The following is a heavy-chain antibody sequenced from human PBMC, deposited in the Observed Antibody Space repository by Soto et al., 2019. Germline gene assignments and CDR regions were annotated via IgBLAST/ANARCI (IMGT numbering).Heavy chain of an antibody. J-gene: IGHJ4*02. CDR1: GFTFSTYA. CDR2: ISYDGSNT. V-gene: IGHV3-30-3*01. Sequence: PGGSLRLSCAVSGFTFSTYAMHWVRQAPGKGLEWVAAISYDGSNTYYADSVKGRFTISRDNMLYLQMNSLRAEDTAVYYCARDQGRSITCQLDYWGQGTLVTVSS. CDR3: ARDQGRSITCQLDY. D-gene: IGHD2-2*01.